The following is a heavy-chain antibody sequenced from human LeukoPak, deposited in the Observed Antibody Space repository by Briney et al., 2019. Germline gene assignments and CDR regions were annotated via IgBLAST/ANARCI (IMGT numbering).Heavy chain of an antibody. V-gene: IGHV4-59*05. Sequence: SETLSLTCTVSGGSISSYYWSWIRQPPGKGLEWIGSIYYSGSTYYNPSLKSRVTISVDTSKNQFSLKLSSVTPEDTAVYYCARGVFSHWFDPWGQGTLVIVSS. CDR2: IYYSGST. CDR3: ARGVFSHWFDP. J-gene: IGHJ5*02. CDR1: GGSISSYY.